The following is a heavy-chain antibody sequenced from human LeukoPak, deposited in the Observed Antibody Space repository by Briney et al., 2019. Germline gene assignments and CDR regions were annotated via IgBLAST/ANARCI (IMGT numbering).Heavy chain of an antibody. CDR1: GYTFTSYD. CDR3: ARGRFRTKNWFDP. D-gene: IGHD3-3*01. CDR2: MNPNSGNT. V-gene: IGHV1-8*01. J-gene: IGHJ5*02. Sequence: ASVTVSCKASGYTFTSYDINWVRQATGQELEWMGWMNPNSGNTGYAQKFQGRVTMTRNTSISTAYMELSSLRSEDTAVYYCARGRFRTKNWFDPWGQGTLVTVSS.